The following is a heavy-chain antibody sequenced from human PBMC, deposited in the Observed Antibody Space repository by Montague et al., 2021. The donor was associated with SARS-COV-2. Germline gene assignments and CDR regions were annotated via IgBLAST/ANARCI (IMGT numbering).Heavy chain of an antibody. V-gene: IGHV4-61*02. CDR2: IYTSGST. Sequence: TLSLTCTVSGGSISSGSYYWSWIRQPAGKGLEWIGRIYTSGSTNYNPSLKSRVTISVDTSKNRFSLKLSSVTAADTAVYYCASSIAATYYYYMDVWGKGTTVTVSS. D-gene: IGHD6-13*01. CDR3: ASSIAATYYYYMDV. CDR1: GGSISSGSYY. J-gene: IGHJ6*03.